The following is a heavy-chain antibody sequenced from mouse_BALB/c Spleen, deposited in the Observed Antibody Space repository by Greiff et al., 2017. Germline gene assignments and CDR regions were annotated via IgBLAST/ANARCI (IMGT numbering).Heavy chain of an antibody. Sequence: DVQLVESGGGLVKPGGSLKLSCAASGFTFTDYYMYWVRQTQEKRLEWVATISDGGSYTYYPDTVKERFTISRDNAKNNLYLQMSSLKSADTAMYYCARGTEDMDYWGQGTTVTVSS. CDR1: GFTFTDYY. CDR2: ISDGGSYT. CDR3: ARGTEDMDY. V-gene: IGHV5-4*02. J-gene: IGHJ4*01.